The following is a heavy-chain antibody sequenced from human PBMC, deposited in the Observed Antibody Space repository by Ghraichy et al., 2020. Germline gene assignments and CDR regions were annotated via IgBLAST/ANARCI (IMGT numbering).Heavy chain of an antibody. CDR1: GFSFSNYW. J-gene: IGHJ3*01. CDR3: ATRRVRGRYAFDL. Sequence: GGSLRLSCAASGFSFSNYWMHWVRQAPGKGLVWVSRINIDGRSTNYADSVRGRFTISRDTATNPVDLLMNSLRVEDTAVEYCATRRVRGRYAFDLWGQGTMFTVFS. D-gene: IGHD3-10*01. CDR2: INIDGRST. V-gene: IGHV3-74*01.